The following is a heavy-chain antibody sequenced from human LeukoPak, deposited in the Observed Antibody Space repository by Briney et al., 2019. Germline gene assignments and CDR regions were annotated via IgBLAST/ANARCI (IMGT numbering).Heavy chain of an antibody. CDR3: ARDRYYDNSGYAHDY. Sequence: GSLRLSCAASGFTFSSYSMNWVRQAPGKGLEWVSSISSSSNYIYYADSVKGRFTISRDNAKNSLYLQMNSLRAEDTAVYYCARDRYYDNSGYAHDYWGQGTLVTVSS. J-gene: IGHJ4*02. D-gene: IGHD3-22*01. CDR1: GFTFSSYS. V-gene: IGHV3-21*01. CDR2: ISSSSNYI.